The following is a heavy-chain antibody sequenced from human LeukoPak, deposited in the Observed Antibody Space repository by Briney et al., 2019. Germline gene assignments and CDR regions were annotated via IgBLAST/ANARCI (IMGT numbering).Heavy chain of an antibody. CDR3: ARGSSFHNY. D-gene: IGHD6-6*01. J-gene: IGHJ4*02. V-gene: IGHV3-20*04. Sequence: GGSLRLSCAASGFIFEEYGMTWVRQAPGKGLEWVSGINGNGGSRGYAASVKGRFTISRDNANNSLYPQMNSLRAEDTAFYYCARGSSFHNYWGQGTLVTVSS. CDR1: GFIFEEYG. CDR2: INGNGGSR.